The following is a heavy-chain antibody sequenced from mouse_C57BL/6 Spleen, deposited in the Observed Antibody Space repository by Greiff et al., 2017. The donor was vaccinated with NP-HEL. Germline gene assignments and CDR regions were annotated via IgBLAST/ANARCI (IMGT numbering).Heavy chain of an antibody. CDR1: GYTFTSYG. Sequence: QVQLQQSGAELARPGASVKLSCKASGYTFTSYGISWVKQRTGQGLEWIGEIYPRSGNNYYNEKFKGKATLTADKSSSTAYMELRSLTSEDSAVYFCARDYGSSSYYFDYWGQGTTLTVSS. CDR3: ARDYGSSSYYFDY. J-gene: IGHJ2*01. V-gene: IGHV1-81*01. CDR2: IYPRSGNN. D-gene: IGHD1-1*01.